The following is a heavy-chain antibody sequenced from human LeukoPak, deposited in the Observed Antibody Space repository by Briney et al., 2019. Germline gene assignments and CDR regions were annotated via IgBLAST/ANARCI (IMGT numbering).Heavy chain of an antibody. D-gene: IGHD5-18*01. CDR3: ARSIKWGRYSYDSYYFDY. CDR2: IKQDGSEK. J-gene: IGHJ4*02. CDR1: GFTFSSYW. V-gene: IGHV3-7*01. Sequence: GGSLRLSCAASGFTFSSYWMSWVRQAPGKGLEWVANIKQDGSEKYYVDSVKGRLTISRDNAKNSLYLQMNSLRAEDTAVYYCARSIKWGRYSYDSYYFDYWGQGTLVTVSS.